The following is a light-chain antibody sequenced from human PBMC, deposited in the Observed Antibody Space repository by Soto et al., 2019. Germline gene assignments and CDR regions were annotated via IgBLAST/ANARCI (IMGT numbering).Light chain of an antibody. CDR1: QSVSDMY. Sequence: EIVLTQSPGTLSLSPGERATLSCRASQSVSDMYLAWYQQKPGQAPRLLIYASNRATGIPYRFSGSGSGTDFTLTISRLEPEDLAVYYCQHYGSSALFGPGTKVEIK. CDR2: AS. V-gene: IGKV3-20*01. J-gene: IGKJ3*01. CDR3: QHYGSSAL.